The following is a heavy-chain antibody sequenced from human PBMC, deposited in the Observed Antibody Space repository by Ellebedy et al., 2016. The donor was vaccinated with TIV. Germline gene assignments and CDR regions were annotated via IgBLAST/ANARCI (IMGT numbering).Heavy chain of an antibody. CDR3: ARGLIPGALRYFDWTGYYGMDV. J-gene: IGHJ6*02. D-gene: IGHD3-9*01. CDR2: INPSGGST. CDR1: GYTFTSYY. Sequence: ASVKVSXXASGYTFTSYYMHWVRQAPGQGLEWMGIINPSGGSTSYAQKFQGRVTMTRDTSTSTVYMELSSLRSEDTAVYYCARGLIPGALRYFDWTGYYGMDVWGQGTTVTVSS. V-gene: IGHV1-46*01.